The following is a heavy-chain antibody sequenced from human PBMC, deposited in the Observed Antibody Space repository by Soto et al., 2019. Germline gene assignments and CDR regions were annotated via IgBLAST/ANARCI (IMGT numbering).Heavy chain of an antibody. CDR1: GFTFSSFN. CDR2: ISSGSISM. J-gene: IGHJ1*01. V-gene: IGHV3-21*01. D-gene: IGHD4-17*01. CDR3: AREGQGYGGYYFQH. Sequence: EVQLVESGGGLVKPGGSLRLSCAASGFTFSSFNMNWVRQVPGKGLEWVSYISSGSISMYYADSVKGRITISRDNAKNSLYLQMNSLRAEDTALYYCAREGQGYGGYYFQHWGQGTLVTVSS.